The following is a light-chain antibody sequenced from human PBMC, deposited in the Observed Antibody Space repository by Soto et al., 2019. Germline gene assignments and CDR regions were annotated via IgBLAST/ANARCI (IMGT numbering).Light chain of an antibody. Sequence: QSALTQPPSASGSPGQSVTISCTGTSSDVGGYKDVSWYQQHPGKAPKLMIFAVNKRPSGVPDRFSGSKSGNTASLTVSGLQAEDEADYYCSSYAGINNFGVFGTGTKLTVL. CDR1: SSDVGGYKD. CDR3: SSYAGINNFGV. J-gene: IGLJ1*01. CDR2: AVN. V-gene: IGLV2-8*01.